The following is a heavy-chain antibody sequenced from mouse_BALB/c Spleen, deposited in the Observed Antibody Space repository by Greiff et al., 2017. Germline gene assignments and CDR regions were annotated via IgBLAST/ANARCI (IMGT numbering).Heavy chain of an antibody. CDR3: ANYYGSSYGFAY. V-gene: IGHV3-8*02. CDR2: ISYSGST. J-gene: IGHJ3*01. CDR1: GDSITSGY. D-gene: IGHD1-1*01. Sequence: EVKLQESGPSLVKPSQTLSLTCSVTGDSITSGYWNWIRKFPGNKLEYMGYISYSGSTYYNPSLKSRISITRDTSKNQYYLQLNSVTTEDTATYYCANYYGSSYGFAYWGQGTLVTVSA.